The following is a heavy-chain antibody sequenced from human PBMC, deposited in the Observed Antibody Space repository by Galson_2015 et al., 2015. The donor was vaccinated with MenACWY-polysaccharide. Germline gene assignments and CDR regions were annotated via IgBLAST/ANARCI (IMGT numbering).Heavy chain of an antibody. CDR3: ARLRGLGGQFYCDF. Sequence: QSGAEVTKPGESLQISCTASGYIFNNYWIGWVRQMPDKGLEWMGRIFPDNSDPRYSPSFQGQVTVSVDKSTSTAYLHLSGLKASDTGMYYCARLRGLGGQFYCDFWGQGSLVTVSS. CDR1: GYIFNNYW. J-gene: IGHJ4*02. D-gene: IGHD4-23*01. V-gene: IGHV5-51*03. CDR2: IFPDNSDP.